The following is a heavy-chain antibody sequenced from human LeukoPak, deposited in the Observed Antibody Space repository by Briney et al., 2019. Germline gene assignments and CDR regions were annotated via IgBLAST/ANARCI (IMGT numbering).Heavy chain of an antibody. Sequence: PSETLSLTCTVSGGSISSYYWSWIRQPPGKGLEWIGYIYYSGSTNYNPSLKSRVTISVHTPKNQFSLKLSSVTAADTAVYYCVTYYYDSSGYYDYWGQGTLVTVSS. CDR2: IYYSGST. CDR1: GGSISSYY. D-gene: IGHD3-22*01. CDR3: VTYYYDSSGYYDY. J-gene: IGHJ4*02. V-gene: IGHV4-59*01.